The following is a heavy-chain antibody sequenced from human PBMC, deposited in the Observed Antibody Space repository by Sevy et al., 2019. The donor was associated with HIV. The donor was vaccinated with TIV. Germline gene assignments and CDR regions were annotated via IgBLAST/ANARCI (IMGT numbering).Heavy chain of an antibody. CDR1: GFSFSSCG. CDR3: VKEGGGGGGDH. CDR2: IQYDGSNK. Sequence: GGSLRLSCAASGFSFSSCGMHWVRQAPGKGLEWMSYIQYDGSNKDYADSVKGRFTISRDNSKNTLYLQMNSLRVEDTAVFYCVKEGGGGGGDHWGQGTLVTVSS. D-gene: IGHD3-16*01. V-gene: IGHV3-30*02. J-gene: IGHJ4*02.